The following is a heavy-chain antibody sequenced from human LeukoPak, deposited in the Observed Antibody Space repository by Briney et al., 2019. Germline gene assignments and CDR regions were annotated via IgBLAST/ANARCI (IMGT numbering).Heavy chain of an antibody. CDR1: GFTFSSYS. CDR2: INHSGST. Sequence: PGGSLRLSCAASGFTFSSYSMNWIRQPPGKGLEWIGEINHSGSTNYNPSLKSRVTISVDTSKNQFSLKLSSVTAADTAVYYCAAGFSIVVPAFTSYYYYGMDVWGQGTTVTVSS. J-gene: IGHJ6*02. V-gene: IGHV4-34*08. D-gene: IGHD2-2*01. CDR3: AAGFSIVVPAFTSYYYYGMDV.